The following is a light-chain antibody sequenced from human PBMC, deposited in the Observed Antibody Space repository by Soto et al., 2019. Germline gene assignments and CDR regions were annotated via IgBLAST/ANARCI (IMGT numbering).Light chain of an antibody. CDR1: SSNIGNNY. V-gene: IGLV1-51*01. CDR2: DSN. J-gene: IGLJ2*01. Sequence: QSVLTQPPSVSAAPGQKVTISCSGSSSNIGNNYVSWFQQLPGTAPELLIYDSNKRPSGSPDRFSGSKSGTSATLDITGLQTGDEADYYCATWDRSLTGEVFGGGTKLTVL. CDR3: ATWDRSLTGEV.